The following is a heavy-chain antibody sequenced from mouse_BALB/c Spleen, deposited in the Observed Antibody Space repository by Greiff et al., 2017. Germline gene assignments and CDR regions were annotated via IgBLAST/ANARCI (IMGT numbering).Heavy chain of an antibody. CDR2: ISSGSSTI. CDR3: ARDAMDY. CDR1: GFTFSSFG. Sequence: EVQRVESGGGLVQPGGSRKLSCAASGFTFSSFGMHWVRQAPEKGLEWVAYISSGSSTIYYADTVKGRFTISRDNPKNTLFLQMTSLRSEDTAVYYCARDAMDYWGQGTSVTVSS. J-gene: IGHJ4*01. V-gene: IGHV5-17*02.